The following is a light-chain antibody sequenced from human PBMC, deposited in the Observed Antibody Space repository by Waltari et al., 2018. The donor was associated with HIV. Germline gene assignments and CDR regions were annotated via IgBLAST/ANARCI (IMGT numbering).Light chain of an antibody. CDR1: RSDIGNYKY. Sequence: QSALTQPASVSGSPGQSITISCPGARSDIGNYKYVSWYQHHPGIAPKLIIYEDNNRPSGVSNRFSGSKSGKTASLTISGLQAEDESDYYCSSYTDSSVIFGGGTKVTVL. CDR2: EDN. J-gene: IGLJ2*01. V-gene: IGLV2-14*01. CDR3: SSYTDSSVI.